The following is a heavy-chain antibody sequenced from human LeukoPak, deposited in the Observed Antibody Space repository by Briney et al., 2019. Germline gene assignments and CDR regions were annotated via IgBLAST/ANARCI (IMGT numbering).Heavy chain of an antibody. CDR2: INSDGSST. J-gene: IGHJ4*02. CDR1: GFTFSSYW. CDR3: ARAPSNAHFDY. D-gene: IGHD3-3*02. Sequence: GGSLRLSCAASGFTFSSYWMHWVRQAPGKGLVWVSRINSDGSSTSYADSVKGRFTISRDNSNNTVYLQMNSLRAEDTAVYYCARAPSNAHFDYWGQGTLVTVSS. V-gene: IGHV3-74*01.